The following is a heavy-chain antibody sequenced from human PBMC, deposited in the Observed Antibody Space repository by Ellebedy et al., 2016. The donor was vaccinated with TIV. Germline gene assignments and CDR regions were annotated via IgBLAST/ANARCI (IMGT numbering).Heavy chain of an antibody. Sequence: EGSLRLSXAASGFTFSFAWMNWVRQAPGKGLECVGRINRKSDGGGIIYAAAVKGRFTISRDDSRSMLYLQMTSLKTEDTAVYYCRHCSSYYGLDVWGQGTTVTVSS. CDR1: GFTFSFAW. CDR2: INRKSDGGGI. J-gene: IGHJ6*02. CDR3: RHCSSYYGLDV. D-gene: IGHD6-13*01. V-gene: IGHV3-15*07.